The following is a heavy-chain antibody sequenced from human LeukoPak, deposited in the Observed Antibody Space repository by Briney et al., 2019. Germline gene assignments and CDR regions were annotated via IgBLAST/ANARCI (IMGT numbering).Heavy chain of an antibody. D-gene: IGHD3-10*01. CDR3: ARGPLRYYYGSGRYYYYMDV. V-gene: IGHV1-24*01. CDR1: GYTLTELS. J-gene: IGHJ6*03. CDR2: FDPEDGET. Sequence: GASVKVSCKVSGYTLTELSMHWVRQAPGKGLEWMGGFDPEDGETIYAQKFQGRVTMTEDTSTDTAYMELSSLRSEDTAVYYCARGPLRYYYGSGRYYYYMDVWGKGTTVTVSS.